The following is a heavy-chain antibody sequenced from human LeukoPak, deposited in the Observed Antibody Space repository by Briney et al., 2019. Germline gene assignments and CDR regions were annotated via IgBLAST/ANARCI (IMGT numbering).Heavy chain of an antibody. CDR1: GYTFTGYY. D-gene: IGHD1-14*01. CDR3: AKSITPTEHIFDY. V-gene: IGHV1-2*02. Sequence: ASVKVSCKASGYTFTGYYMHWVRQAPGQGLEWMGWINPNSGGTNYAQKFQGRVTMTRDTSISTAYMELSRLRSDDTAVYYCAKSITPTEHIFDYWGQGTLVTVSS. J-gene: IGHJ4*02. CDR2: INPNSGGT.